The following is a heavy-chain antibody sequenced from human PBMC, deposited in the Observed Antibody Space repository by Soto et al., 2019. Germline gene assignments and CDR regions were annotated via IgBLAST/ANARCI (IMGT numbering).Heavy chain of an antibody. V-gene: IGHV3-21*01. J-gene: IGHJ6*02. CDR2: ISSSSSYK. CDR3: ARGRPYYGMDV. Sequence: EVQLVESGGGLVKPGGSLRLSCAASGFTFSSYSMNWVRQAPGKGLEWVSSISSSSSYKYYADSVKGRFTISRDNAKNSLYLQMNSLRAEDTAVYYCARGRPYYGMDVWGQGTTVTVSS. CDR1: GFTFSSYS.